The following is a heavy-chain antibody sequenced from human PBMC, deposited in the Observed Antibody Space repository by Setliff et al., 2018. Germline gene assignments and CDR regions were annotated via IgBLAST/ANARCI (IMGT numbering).Heavy chain of an antibody. CDR2: IIPIPGIA. CDR3: ARDRAARPPNSYYYYMDV. D-gene: IGHD6-6*01. V-gene: IGHV1-69*10. CDR1: GGTFSSYG. Sequence: SVKVSCKASGGTFSSYGISWVRQAPGQGLEWMGGIIPIPGIANYAQKFQGRVTITTDESTSTAYMELSSLRPEDTAVYYCARDRAARPPNSYYYYMDVWGKGTTVTVSS. J-gene: IGHJ6*03.